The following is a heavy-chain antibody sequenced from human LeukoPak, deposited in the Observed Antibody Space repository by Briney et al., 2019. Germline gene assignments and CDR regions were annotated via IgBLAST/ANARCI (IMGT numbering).Heavy chain of an antibody. CDR3: AADIVVGPAAMRDDAFDI. CDR1: GFTFPTSA. D-gene: IGHD2-2*01. CDR2: IVVGSSNT. Sequence: GASVKVSCKASGFTFPTSAMMWVRQARGQRLQWIGWIVVGSSNTNYAQKFQERATITRDMSTSTAYMELSSLRSEDTAVYYCAADIVVGPAAMRDDAFDIWGQGTMITVSS. V-gene: IGHV1-58*02. J-gene: IGHJ3*02.